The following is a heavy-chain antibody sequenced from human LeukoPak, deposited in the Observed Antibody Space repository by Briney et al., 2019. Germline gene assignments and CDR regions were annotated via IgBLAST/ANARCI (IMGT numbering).Heavy chain of an antibody. CDR3: AKDQSYYGSGSYYRGDREYYFDY. Sequence: GGSLRLSCAASGFTFSSYWMSWVRQAPGKGLEWVANIKQDGSEKYYVDSVKGRFTISRDNAKNSLYLQMNSLRAEDTAVYYCAKDQSYYGSGSYYRGDREYYFDYWGQGTLVTVSS. V-gene: IGHV3-7*03. CDR1: GFTFSSYW. CDR2: IKQDGSEK. D-gene: IGHD3-10*01. J-gene: IGHJ4*02.